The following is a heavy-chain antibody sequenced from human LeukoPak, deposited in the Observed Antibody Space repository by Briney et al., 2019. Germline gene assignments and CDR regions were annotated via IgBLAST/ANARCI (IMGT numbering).Heavy chain of an antibody. Sequence: PSETLSLTCTVSAGSISSYSWNWIRQPPGKGLEWIGYMYHSGSTSYNPSLKSRVTISVERSKNQFSLKLTSVTAADAALYYCARANGYYGSGIPYFDYWGQGTLVTVSS. CDR1: AGSISSYS. V-gene: IGHV4-30-2*01. CDR2: MYHSGST. CDR3: ARANGYYGSGIPYFDY. J-gene: IGHJ4*02. D-gene: IGHD3-10*01.